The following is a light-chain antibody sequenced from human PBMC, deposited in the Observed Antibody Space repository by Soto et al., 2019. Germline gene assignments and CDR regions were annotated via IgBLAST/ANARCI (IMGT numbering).Light chain of an antibody. V-gene: IGKV1-33*01. CDR3: QQYGDWPLT. CDR1: QDISNY. Sequence: DIQMTQSPSSLSASVGDRVTITCQASQDISNYLNWYQQKPGKAPKLLIYDASNLETGVPSRFSGSGSGTDFTFTISSLQPEDFAVYYCQQYGDWPLTFGGGAKVEIE. J-gene: IGKJ4*01. CDR2: DAS.